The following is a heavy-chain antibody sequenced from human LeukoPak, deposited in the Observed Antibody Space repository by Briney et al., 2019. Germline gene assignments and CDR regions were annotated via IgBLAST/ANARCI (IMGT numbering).Heavy chain of an antibody. V-gene: IGHV3-48*03. CDR1: GFTFSSYA. CDR2: ISTGGSAI. D-gene: IGHD6-6*01. J-gene: IGHJ4*02. Sequence: GGSLRLSCAASGFTFSSYAMSWVRQAPGKGLECVSYISTGGSAINYADSVKGRFTISRDNAKSLLYLQMNSLRAEDTAVYYCTRGVGDSSTFDYWGQGTLVTVSS. CDR3: TRGVGDSSTFDY.